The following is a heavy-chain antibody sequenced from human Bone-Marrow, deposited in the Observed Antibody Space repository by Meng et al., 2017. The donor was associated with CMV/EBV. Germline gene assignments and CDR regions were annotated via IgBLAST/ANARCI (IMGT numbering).Heavy chain of an antibody. J-gene: IGHJ4*02. CDR3: ARGCSTTSCYGF. D-gene: IGHD2-2*01. CDR1: GYTFTDYY. Sequence: ASVKVSCKASGYTFTDYYVHWVRQAPGQGLEWMGWTNPKSGGAIYAQKFQGRVTMTHDTSITTAYTDLSSLKSDDTAVYYCARGCSTTSCYGFWGQGTLVTVSS. V-gene: IGHV1-2*02. CDR2: TNPKSGGA.